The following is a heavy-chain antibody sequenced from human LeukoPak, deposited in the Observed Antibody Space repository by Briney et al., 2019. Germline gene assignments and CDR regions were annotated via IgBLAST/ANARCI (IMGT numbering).Heavy chain of an antibody. V-gene: IGHV3-7*01. D-gene: IGHD6-19*01. CDR1: GFTFSSYW. CDR3: ARDGQWLVRRAFDI. J-gene: IGHJ3*02. CDR2: IKQDGSEK. Sequence: PGGSLRLSCAASGFTFSSYWMSWVRQAPGKGLEWVANIKQDGSEKYYVDSVKGRFTISRDNAKNSLYLQMNSLRAEDTAVYYCARDGQWLVRRAFDIWGQGTMVTVSS.